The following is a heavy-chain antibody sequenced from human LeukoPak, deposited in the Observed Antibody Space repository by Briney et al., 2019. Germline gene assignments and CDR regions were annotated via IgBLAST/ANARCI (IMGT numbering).Heavy chain of an antibody. CDR3: ARYCSGTSCHGPFDS. Sequence: SQTLSLTCTVSGGSIRSGDHYWSWIRQPPGKGLERVGHIYFSRSTYYNPSLKSRHTISVDTSTSQFYLNLRSVTAADTAIYYCARYCSGTSCHGPFDSWGPGTLVTVCS. CDR2: IYFSRST. D-gene: IGHD2-2*01. CDR1: GGSIRSGDHY. V-gene: IGHV4-30-4*01. J-gene: IGHJ4*02.